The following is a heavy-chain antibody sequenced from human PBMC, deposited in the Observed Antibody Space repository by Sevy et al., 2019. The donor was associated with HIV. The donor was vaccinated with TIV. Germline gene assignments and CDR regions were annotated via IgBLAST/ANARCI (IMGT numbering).Heavy chain of an antibody. Sequence: SETLSLTCTVSGGSISSSSYYWGWIRQPPGKGLEWIGSIYYSGSTYYHPSLKSRVTISVDTSKNQFSLKLSSVTAADTAVYYCARHPDYYDSSGTRAFDIWGQGTMVTVSS. J-gene: IGHJ3*02. CDR3: ARHPDYYDSSGTRAFDI. V-gene: IGHV4-39*01. D-gene: IGHD3-22*01. CDR1: GGSISSSSYY. CDR2: IYYSGST.